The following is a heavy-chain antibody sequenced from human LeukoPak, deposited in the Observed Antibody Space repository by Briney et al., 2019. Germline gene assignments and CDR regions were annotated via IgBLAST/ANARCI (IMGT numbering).Heavy chain of an antibody. CDR3: ARSTSAFDSPFDL. CDR1: GFAFSSYA. D-gene: IGHD5-12*01. Sequence: GGSLRLSCAASGFAFSSYAMSWVRQPPGKGLEWVSVISRRDDYTYYADSVKGRFTISRDNAENSLYLQMSSLRAEDTAVYYCARSTSAFDSPFDLWGQGTLVTVSS. J-gene: IGHJ4*02. V-gene: IGHV3-23*01. CDR2: ISRRDDYT.